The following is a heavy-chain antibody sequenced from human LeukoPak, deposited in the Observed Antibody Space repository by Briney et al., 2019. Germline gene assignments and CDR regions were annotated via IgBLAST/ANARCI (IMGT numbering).Heavy chain of an antibody. J-gene: IGHJ6*03. Sequence: SVKVSCKASGYTFTSYGISWVRQAPGQGLEWMGGIIPIFGTANYAQKFQGRVTITTDESTSTAYMELSSLRSEDTAVYYCARGGASTMDVWGKGTTVTVSS. V-gene: IGHV1-69*05. D-gene: IGHD1-26*01. CDR3: ARGGASTMDV. CDR1: GYTFTSYG. CDR2: IIPIFGTA.